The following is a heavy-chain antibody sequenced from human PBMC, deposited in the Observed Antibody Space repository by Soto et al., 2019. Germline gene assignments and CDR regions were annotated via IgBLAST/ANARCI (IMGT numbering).Heavy chain of an antibody. CDR1: EGTLKPYA. CDR2: ITPIIGTT. CDR3: ATDRDHSYHS. D-gene: IGHD3-10*01. V-gene: IGHV1-69*05. J-gene: IGHJ4*02. Sequence: ASVKVSCKASEGTLKPYAITWVRQAPGHGPEWVGGITPIIGTTTSAEKFQGRLSITTDESTTTAYMELSSLRFDDTAVYYCATDRDHSYHSWGQGTLVTVSS.